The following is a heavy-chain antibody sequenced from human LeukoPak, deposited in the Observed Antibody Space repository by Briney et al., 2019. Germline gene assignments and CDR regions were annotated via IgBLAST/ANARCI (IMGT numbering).Heavy chain of an antibody. J-gene: IGHJ5*02. Sequence: GGSRRLSCAASGFTFSSYWMSWVRQAPGKGLEWVANIKQDGSEKYYVDSVKGRFTISRDNAKNSLYLQMNSLRAEDTAVYYCARALYDFWSGYSNWFDPWGQGTLVTVSS. D-gene: IGHD3-3*01. CDR3: ARALYDFWSGYSNWFDP. V-gene: IGHV3-7*01. CDR2: IKQDGSEK. CDR1: GFTFSSYW.